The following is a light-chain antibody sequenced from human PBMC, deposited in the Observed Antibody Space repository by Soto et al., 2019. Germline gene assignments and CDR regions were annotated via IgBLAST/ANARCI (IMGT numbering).Light chain of an antibody. CDR2: AAS. V-gene: IGKV1-16*02. Sequence: DIQMTQSPSSLSASVGDRVTITCRASQDISNYLAWFQQKPGKAPKSLIYAASILQSGVPSKFSGSGSGTDFTLTISSLQPEDFATYYCQQYRSYPLTFGGVTKVEIK. CDR1: QDISNY. CDR3: QQYRSYPLT. J-gene: IGKJ4*01.